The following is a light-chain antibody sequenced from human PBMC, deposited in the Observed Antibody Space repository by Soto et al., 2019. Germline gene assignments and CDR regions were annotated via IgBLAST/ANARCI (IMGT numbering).Light chain of an antibody. CDR1: QSISTS. V-gene: IGKV1-39*01. CDR3: QQGYTAPPT. Sequence: DIQMTQSPSSLSTSVGDRVTITCRASQSISTSLNWYQQKPGKAPKLLISAASSLQIGVPSRFSGSGSGTDFTLTIASLQPEDFATYYCQQGYTAPPTFGQGTRVEIK. CDR2: AAS. J-gene: IGKJ1*01.